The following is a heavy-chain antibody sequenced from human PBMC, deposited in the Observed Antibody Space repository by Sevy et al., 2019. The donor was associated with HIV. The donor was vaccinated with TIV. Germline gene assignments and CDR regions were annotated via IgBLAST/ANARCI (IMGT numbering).Heavy chain of an antibody. V-gene: IGHV4-4*07. CDR3: ARDTVVRELFPNYYFHYYMDV. CDR2: IDTRGNT. D-gene: IGHD3-10*01. CDR1: GTYITNSYS. J-gene: IGHJ6*03. Sequence: SETLSLTCTVSGTYITNSYSWSWIRQPAGKGLEWIGRIDTRGNTDYNPSLKSRVTMSINTSQTHFSLNLTSVIAADTAVYYCARDTVVRELFPNYYFHYYMDVWGKGTAVTVSS.